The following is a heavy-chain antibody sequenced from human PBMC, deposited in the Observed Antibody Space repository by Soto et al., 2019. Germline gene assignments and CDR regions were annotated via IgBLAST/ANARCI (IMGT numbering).Heavy chain of an antibody. J-gene: IGHJ4*02. CDR1: GFTFSNYD. CDR2: IGAAGDT. D-gene: IGHD6-13*01. Sequence: EVQLVESGGGLVQPGGSLRLSCAASGFTFSNYDMHWVRQVTGKGLEWVSAIGAAGDTYYPDSVKGRFTISRENAKNSLYLKINSLRAEDTAVYYCASGGWGSSWYEGGSRIDYWGQGALVTVSS. CDR3: ASGGWGSSWYEGGSRIDY. V-gene: IGHV3-13*01.